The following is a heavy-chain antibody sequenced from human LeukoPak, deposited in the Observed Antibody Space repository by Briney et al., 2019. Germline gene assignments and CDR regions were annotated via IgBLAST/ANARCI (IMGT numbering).Heavy chain of an antibody. CDR3: ARRYGDKRAGLAFDI. V-gene: IGHV4-4*02. Sequence: SGTLSLTCAVSGGSISSSNWWSWVRQPPGKGLEWIGEIYHSGSTNYNPSLKSRVTISVDKSKNQFSLKLSSVTAADTAVYYCARRYGDKRAGLAFDIWGQGTMVTVSS. CDR2: IYHSGST. CDR1: GGSISSSNW. D-gene: IGHD4-17*01. J-gene: IGHJ3*02.